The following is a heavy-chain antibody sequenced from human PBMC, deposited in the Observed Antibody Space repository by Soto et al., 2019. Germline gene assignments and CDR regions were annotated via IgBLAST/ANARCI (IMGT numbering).Heavy chain of an antibody. V-gene: IGHV4-31*03. CDR3: ARVHSSGWNFDY. CDR1: GGSISSGGDY. J-gene: IGHJ4*02. Sequence: SETLSLTCTVSGGSISSGGDYWSWIRQHPGKGLEWIGYIYYSGSTYYNPSLKSRVTISVDTSKNQFSLKLSSVTAADTAVYYCARVHSSGWNFDYWGQGTLVTVPQ. CDR2: IYYSGST. D-gene: IGHD6-19*01.